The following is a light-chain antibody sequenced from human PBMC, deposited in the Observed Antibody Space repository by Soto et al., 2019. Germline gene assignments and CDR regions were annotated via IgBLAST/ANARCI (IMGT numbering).Light chain of an antibody. J-gene: IGKJ4*01. CDR1: QSVSSY. Sequence: EIVLTQFPAXLSLSPGDGATLSCRASQSVSSYLAWYQQKRGQPPRLLIYDSSNRATGIPARFSGSGSGTDFSLIISSLEPEDFAVYYCQQRSNWPLTFGGGTKVEIK. CDR3: QQRSNWPLT. CDR2: DSS. V-gene: IGKV3-11*01.